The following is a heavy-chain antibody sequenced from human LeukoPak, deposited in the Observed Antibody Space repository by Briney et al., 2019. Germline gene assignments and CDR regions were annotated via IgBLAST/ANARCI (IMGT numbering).Heavy chain of an antibody. V-gene: IGHV3-53*01. CDR3: ARVPGYFDY. Sequence: GGSLRLSCAASGFTFSSYAMSWVRQAPGKGLEWVSVYSGGSTYYADSVKGRFTISRDNSKNTLYLQMNSLRAEDTAVYYCARVPGYFDYWGQGTLVTVSS. CDR2: YSGGST. J-gene: IGHJ4*02. CDR1: GFTFSSYA.